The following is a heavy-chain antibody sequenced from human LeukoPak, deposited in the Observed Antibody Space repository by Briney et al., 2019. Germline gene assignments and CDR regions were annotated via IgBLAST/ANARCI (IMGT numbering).Heavy chain of an antibody. D-gene: IGHD4-17*01. J-gene: IGHJ4*02. CDR1: GGSFSGYY. CDR2: INHSGST. CDR3: ARQIWTTVTGYVDY. V-gene: IGHV4-34*01. Sequence: SETLSLTCAVYGGSFSGYYWSWIRQPPGKGLEWIGEINHSGSTNYNPSLKSRVTISVDTSKNQFSLKLSSVTAADTAVYYCARQIWTTVTGYVDYWGQGTLVTVSS.